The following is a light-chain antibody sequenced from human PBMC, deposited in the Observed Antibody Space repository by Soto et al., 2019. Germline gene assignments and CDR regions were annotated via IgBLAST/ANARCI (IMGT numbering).Light chain of an antibody. J-gene: IGKJ3*01. CDR1: QSLSSN. Sequence: EIVMTQSPVTLSVSPGERATLSCRASQSLSSNLAWYQQKPGQAPRLLIYGASTRATGIPARFSGSGSGTEFTLTISSLQSEDFAVYYCQQYNNWPPIFTFGPGTKVDIK. CDR3: QQYNNWPPIFT. V-gene: IGKV3-15*01. CDR2: GAS.